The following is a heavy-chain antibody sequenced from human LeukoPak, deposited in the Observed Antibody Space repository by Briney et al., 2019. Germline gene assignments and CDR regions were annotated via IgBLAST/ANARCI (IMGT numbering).Heavy chain of an antibody. J-gene: IGHJ3*02. Sequence: GRSLRLSCVASGFTFSNYGMHWVRQAPGKGLEWVAGISDDGSNKYYPESAKGRFTISRDNSKSTLTLQMDSLRIEDTAVYYCAQVGFTGSYMYAFDMWGQGTMVTVSS. CDR2: ISDDGSNK. CDR3: AQVGFTGSYMYAFDM. V-gene: IGHV3-30*18. D-gene: IGHD1-26*01. CDR1: GFTFSNYG.